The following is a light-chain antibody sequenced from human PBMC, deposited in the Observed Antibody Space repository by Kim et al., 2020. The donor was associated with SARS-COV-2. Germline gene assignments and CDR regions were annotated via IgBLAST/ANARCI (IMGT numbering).Light chain of an antibody. CDR2: DVT. Sequence: GQWFTISCTGSNSDIGGYTYVSWYQQHPGKAPKLIIYDVTKRPSGVSDRFSGSKSGNTASLIISGLQADDEADYYCSSYTSSKTWVFGGGTQLTVL. CDR3: SSYTSSKTWV. CDR1: NSDIGGYTY. J-gene: IGLJ3*02. V-gene: IGLV2-14*03.